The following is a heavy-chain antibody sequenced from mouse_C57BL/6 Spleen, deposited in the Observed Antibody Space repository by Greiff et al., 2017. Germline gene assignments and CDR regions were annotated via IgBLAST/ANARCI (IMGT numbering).Heavy chain of an antibody. J-gene: IGHJ4*01. CDR3: AFTTVVAGNAMDY. CDR1: GYTFTSYW. V-gene: IGHV1-53*01. D-gene: IGHD1-1*01. CDR2: INPSNGGT. Sequence: QVQLQQPGTELVKPGASVKLSCKASGYTFTSYWMHWVKQRPGQGLEWIGNINPSNGGTNYNEKFKSKATLTVDKSSSTAYMQRSSLTSEDAAVYYGAFTTVVAGNAMDYWGQGTSVTVSS.